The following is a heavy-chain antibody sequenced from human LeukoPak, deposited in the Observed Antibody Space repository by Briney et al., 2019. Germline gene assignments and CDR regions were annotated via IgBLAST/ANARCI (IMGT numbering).Heavy chain of an antibody. V-gene: IGHV4-59*01. CDR2: IYSTGNT. J-gene: IGHJ4*02. D-gene: IGHD3-3*01. CDR3: ARENYDFWSDYNGVSDC. CDR1: GGSISSAC. Sequence: KPSETLSLSCTVSGGSISSACWSWIRQPPGKGLEWIGCIYSTGNTNYNPSLKSRVSISVDTSRNHFSLKLSSLTAADPAMYYGARENYDFWSDYNGVSDCWGQETLVPVPS.